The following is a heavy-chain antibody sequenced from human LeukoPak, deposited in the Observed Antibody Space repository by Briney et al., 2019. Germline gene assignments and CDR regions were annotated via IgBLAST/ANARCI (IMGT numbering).Heavy chain of an antibody. CDR1: GFNFSGSA. CDR2: IRSKANNYAP. D-gene: IGHD5-18*01. CDR3: TRHEGYGYDYYYMDV. Sequence: GASLKISCAASGFNFSGSAIHWGRQASGKGLEWGGRIRSKANNYAPTYAASLQGRFTISRDDSQNTAYLQMNSLKTEDTAVYYCTRHEGYGYDYYYMDVWGKGTTVTVSS. J-gene: IGHJ6*03. V-gene: IGHV3-73*01.